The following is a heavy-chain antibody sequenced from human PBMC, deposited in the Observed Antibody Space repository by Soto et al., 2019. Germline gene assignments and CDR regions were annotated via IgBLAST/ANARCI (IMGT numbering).Heavy chain of an antibody. V-gene: IGHV4-34*01. Sequence: PSETLSLTCAVYGRSFSGYYWSWIRQPPGKGLEWIGEINHSGSTNYNPSLKSRVTISVDTSKNQFSLKLSSVTAADTAVYYCARRYNWNGRWFDPWGQGTLVTVSS. J-gene: IGHJ5*02. CDR3: ARRYNWNGRWFDP. D-gene: IGHD1-20*01. CDR2: INHSGST. CDR1: GRSFSGYY.